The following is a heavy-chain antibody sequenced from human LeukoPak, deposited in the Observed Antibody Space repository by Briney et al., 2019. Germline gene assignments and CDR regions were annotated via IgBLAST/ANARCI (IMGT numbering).Heavy chain of an antibody. CDR3: ARDYPSFHLGYYYGMDV. CDR2: IYYSGST. Sequence: SETLSLTCAVSGGSISSGGYYWSWIRQPPGKGLEWIGYIYYSGSTNYNPSLKSRVTISVDTSKNQFSLKLSSVTAADTAVYYCARDYPSFHLGYYYGMDVWGQGTTVTVSS. D-gene: IGHD2/OR15-2a*01. CDR1: GGSISSGGYY. J-gene: IGHJ6*02. V-gene: IGHV4-61*08.